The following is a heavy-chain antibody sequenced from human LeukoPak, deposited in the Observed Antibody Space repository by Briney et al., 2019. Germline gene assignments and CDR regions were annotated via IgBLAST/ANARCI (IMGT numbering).Heavy chain of an antibody. CDR2: IGSSSSYI. J-gene: IGHJ4*02. D-gene: IGHD1-26*01. CDR1: GFTFSTYN. Sequence: GGSLRLSCAASGFTFSTYNMTWVRQAPVKGLEWVSSIGSSSSYISYADSVKGRFTISRDNAKNSLYLQMNSLRAEDTAVYYCARLIRGSYFFDYWGQGTLVTVSS. V-gene: IGHV3-21*01. CDR3: ARLIRGSYFFDY.